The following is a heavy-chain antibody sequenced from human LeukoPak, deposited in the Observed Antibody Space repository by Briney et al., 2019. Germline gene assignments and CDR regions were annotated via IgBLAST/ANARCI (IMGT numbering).Heavy chain of an antibody. CDR3: ARSAEGNWFDP. CDR1: GYTFTSYA. Sequence: ASVKVSCKASGYTFTSYAMHWVRQAPGQGLEWMGWINPNSGGTNYAQKFQGRVTMTRDTSISTAYMELSRLRSDDTAVYDCARSAEGNWFDPWGQGTLVTVSS. J-gene: IGHJ5*02. CDR2: INPNSGGT. V-gene: IGHV1-2*02.